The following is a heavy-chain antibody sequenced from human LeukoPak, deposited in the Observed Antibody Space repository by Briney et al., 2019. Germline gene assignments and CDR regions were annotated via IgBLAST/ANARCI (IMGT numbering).Heavy chain of an antibody. CDR3: ALLAVASDFDY. CDR2: ICSSGTNR. Sequence: PGGSLRLSCAVSAFPFSFYEMNWVRQAPGTGLEWGSRICSSGTNRYYADSVKGRFSISRDNAKSSLYLQMNSLRVEDTAVYYCALLAVASDFDYWGQGALVTVSS. D-gene: IGHD6-19*01. CDR1: AFPFSFYE. J-gene: IGHJ4*02. V-gene: IGHV3-48*03.